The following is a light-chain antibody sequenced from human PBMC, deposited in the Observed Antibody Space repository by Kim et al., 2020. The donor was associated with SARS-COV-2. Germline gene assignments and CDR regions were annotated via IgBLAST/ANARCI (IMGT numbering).Light chain of an antibody. Sequence: HRVTIACGGSRSNIGAADDVHWYPPLPGTAPKLLLSANPNRPSGVPDRFSGSKSGTSASLAITGLQPEDEGYYYCQSYDNSLNDKVFGGGTQLTVL. CDR3: QSYDNSLNDKV. CDR2: ANP. V-gene: IGLV1-40*01. CDR1: RSNIGAADD. J-gene: IGLJ2*01.